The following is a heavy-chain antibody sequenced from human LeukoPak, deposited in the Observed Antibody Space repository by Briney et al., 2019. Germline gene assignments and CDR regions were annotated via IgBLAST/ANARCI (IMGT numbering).Heavy chain of an antibody. D-gene: IGHD6-13*01. CDR3: ARDGQGIAAAGYYYYYMDV. Sequence: ASVKVSCKASGYTFTSYGISWVRQAPGQGLEWMGWISAYNGNTNYAQKLQGRVTMTTDTSTSTAYMELRSLRSDDTAVYYCARDGQGIAAAGYYYYYMDVWGKGTTVTISS. J-gene: IGHJ6*03. V-gene: IGHV1-18*01. CDR1: GYTFTSYG. CDR2: ISAYNGNT.